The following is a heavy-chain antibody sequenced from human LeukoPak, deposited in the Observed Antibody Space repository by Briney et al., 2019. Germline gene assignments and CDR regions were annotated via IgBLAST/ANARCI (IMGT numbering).Heavy chain of an antibody. Sequence: SETLSLTCTVSGGSISSYYWSWIRQPPGKGLEWIGYIYYSGSTNYNPSLKSRVTISVDTSKNQFSLKLSSVTAADTAVYYCAKARDSGSYWEFDYWGQGTLVTVSS. CDR1: GGSISSYY. CDR3: AKARDSGSYWEFDY. V-gene: IGHV4-59*01. CDR2: IYYSGST. J-gene: IGHJ4*02. D-gene: IGHD1-26*01.